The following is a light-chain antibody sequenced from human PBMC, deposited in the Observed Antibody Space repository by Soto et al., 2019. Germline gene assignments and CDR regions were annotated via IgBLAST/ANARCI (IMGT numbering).Light chain of an antibody. V-gene: IGLV4-69*01. CDR2: LNSDGSH. CDR3: QTWGTGIQV. CDR1: SGHSSYA. J-gene: IGLJ1*01. Sequence: QLVLTQSPSASASLGASVKLTCTLSSGHSSYAIAWHQQQPEKGPRYLMKLNSDGSHSKGDGIPDRFSGSRSGAERYLTISRLQSEDEADYYCQTWGTGIQVFGTGTKLAVL.